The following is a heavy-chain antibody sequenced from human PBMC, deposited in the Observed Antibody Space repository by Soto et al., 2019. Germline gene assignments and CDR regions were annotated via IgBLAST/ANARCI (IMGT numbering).Heavy chain of an antibody. D-gene: IGHD3-3*01. CDR3: TTVFEN. V-gene: IGHV3-74*01. Sequence: GSLELSSVAAGYTITNYWMHWVGQVSGKGVVWISRMDGVGTGTSYSDSVSGRFPISRDNAENTLYLQKNSLRAEATGVYYSTTVFENWGQGTPVTVSS. CDR1: GYTITNYW. CDR2: MDGVGTGT. J-gene: IGHJ1*01.